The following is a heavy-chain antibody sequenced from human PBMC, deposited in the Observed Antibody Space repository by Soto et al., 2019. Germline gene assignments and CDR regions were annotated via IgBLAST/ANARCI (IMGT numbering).Heavy chain of an antibody. CDR1: GISVSISDYY. CDR2: IYYSGST. Sequence: SETLSLTCTASGISVSISDYYWGWVRQPPGKGLDWIGNIYYSGSTFYNPSLRSRVTLSVDTSKNQFSLRLNSVTAADTAVYFCAGFVVPASRNSDFDYWGQGTLVTVSS. D-gene: IGHD2-15*01. J-gene: IGHJ4*02. V-gene: IGHV4-39*01. CDR3: AGFVVPASRNSDFDY.